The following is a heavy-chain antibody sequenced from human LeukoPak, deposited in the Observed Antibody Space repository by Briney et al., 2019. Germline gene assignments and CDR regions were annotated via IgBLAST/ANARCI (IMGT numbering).Heavy chain of an antibody. CDR2: ISGSGGSI. CDR3: AKRPVVGDYYFDY. V-gene: IGHV3-23*01. Sequence: GGSLRLSCAASGLTFSSYAMSWVRQAPGKGLECVSGISGSGGSIYYADSVKGRFTISRDNSKTTLYLQMNSLRAEDTAVYYCAKRPVVGDYYFDYWGQGTLVTVSS. J-gene: IGHJ4*02. CDR1: GLTFSSYA. D-gene: IGHD6-19*01.